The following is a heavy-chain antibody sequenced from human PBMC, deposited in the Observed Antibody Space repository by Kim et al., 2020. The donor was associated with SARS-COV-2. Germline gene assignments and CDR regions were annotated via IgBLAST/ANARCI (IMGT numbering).Heavy chain of an antibody. D-gene: IGHD6-19*01. CDR1: GFTVSTNY. CDR2: LYSGGST. CDR3: ASTDSGWYDQFDY. Sequence: GGSLRLSCAASGFTVSTNYMSWVRQAPGKGLEWVAALYSGGSTYYADSVKGRCTISSDNTTTKLYLHMNSLRAEDTAVYYCASTDSGWYDQFDYWGQGTLVTVSS. J-gene: IGHJ4*02. V-gene: IGHV3-53*01.